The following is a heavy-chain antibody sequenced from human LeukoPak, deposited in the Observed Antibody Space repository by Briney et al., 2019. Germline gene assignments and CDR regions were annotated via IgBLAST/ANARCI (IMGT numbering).Heavy chain of an antibody. V-gene: IGHV3-21*01. CDR1: GFTFSSYS. CDR3: ARDLYSSNWFDP. CDR2: ISSSSSYI. D-gene: IGHD5-12*01. Sequence: PGGSLRLSCAASGFTFSSYSMNWVRQAPGKGLEWVSSISSSSSYIYYADSVKGRFTVSRDNAKNSLYLQMNSLRAEDTAVYYCARDLYSSNWFDPWGQGTLVTVSS. J-gene: IGHJ5*02.